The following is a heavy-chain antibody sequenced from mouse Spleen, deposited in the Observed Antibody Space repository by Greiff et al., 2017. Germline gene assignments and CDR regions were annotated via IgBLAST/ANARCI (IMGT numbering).Heavy chain of an antibody. Sequence: VQLQQSGAGLVKPGTSVKLSCKASGYTFPDYAVHWVRQRSGQGLEWIGALYPGRGYLKYNGKFKDKATLTADKSSTTVYLDLSGLTSEDSAVYFCARHEDDYYNFGYWGQGTTLTVSS. CDR1: GYTFPDYA. D-gene: IGHD1-1*01. CDR3: ARHEDDYYNFGY. V-gene: IGHV1-62-2*01. J-gene: IGHJ2*01. CDR2: LYPGRGYL.